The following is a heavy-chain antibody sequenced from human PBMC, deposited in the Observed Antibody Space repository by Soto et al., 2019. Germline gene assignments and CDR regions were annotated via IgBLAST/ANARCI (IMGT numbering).Heavy chain of an antibody. V-gene: IGHV3-7*01. Sequence: GGSLRLSCAASGFTFSSDYMSWVRQGQGKGLEWVDNVNEDGSENYYVDSVKGRFTVSRDNAKNSLYLQMNSLTAEDTAVYYCAKWGAAGSDYWGQGTLVTVSS. CDR1: GFTFSSDY. CDR2: VNEDGSEN. J-gene: IGHJ4*02. CDR3: AKWGAAGSDY. D-gene: IGHD6-13*01.